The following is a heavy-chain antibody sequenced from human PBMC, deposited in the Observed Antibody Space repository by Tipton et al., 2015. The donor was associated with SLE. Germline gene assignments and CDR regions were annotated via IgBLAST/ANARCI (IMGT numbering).Heavy chain of an antibody. Sequence: TLSLTCAVYGGSFSCYYWNWIRQPPGKGLEWIGEINHSGSTNYNPSLKSRVDISVDTSKTHFSLNLTSVTAADTAVYYCARVGSWNAIDYWGQGTLVTVSS. D-gene: IGHD1-1*01. CDR3: ARVGSWNAIDY. V-gene: IGHV4-34*01. CDR1: GGSFSCYY. J-gene: IGHJ4*02. CDR2: INHSGST.